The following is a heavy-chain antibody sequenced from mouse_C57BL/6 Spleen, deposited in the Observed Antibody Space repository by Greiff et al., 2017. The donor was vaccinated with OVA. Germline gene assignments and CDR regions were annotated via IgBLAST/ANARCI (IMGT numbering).Heavy chain of an antibody. V-gene: IGHV1-59*01. CDR2: IDPSDSYT. CDR1: GYTFTSYW. Sequence: VQLQQPGAELVRPGPSVKLSCKASGYTFTSYWMHWVKQRPGQGLEWIGVIDPSDSYTNYNQKFKGKATLTVDTSSSTAYLQLSSLTSEDSAVYYCAINYDYDRNFDYWGQGTTLTVSS. J-gene: IGHJ2*01. D-gene: IGHD2-4*01. CDR3: AINYDYDRNFDY.